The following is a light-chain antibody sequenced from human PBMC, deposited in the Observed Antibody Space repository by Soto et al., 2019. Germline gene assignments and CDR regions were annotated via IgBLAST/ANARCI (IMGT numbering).Light chain of an antibody. Sequence: DIQMTQSPSTLSASVGDRVTITCRASQSFSSWLAWYQQKPGKAPKXLIYDASTLESGVPSRFRGSGSGTELTITISSLQPDDCETYYCQQYNTYSRTFGQGTKVDIK. CDR3: QQYNTYSRT. CDR1: QSFSSW. J-gene: IGKJ1*01. V-gene: IGKV1-5*01. CDR2: DAS.